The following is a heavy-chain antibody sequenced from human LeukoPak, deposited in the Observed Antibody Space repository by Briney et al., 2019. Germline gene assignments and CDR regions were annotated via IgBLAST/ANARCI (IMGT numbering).Heavy chain of an antibody. CDR2: MNPNSDNT. CDR1: EYTFSSYE. V-gene: IGHV1-8*01. Sequence: GASVKVSCKASEYTFSSYEINWVRQATGQGLEWMGWMNPNSDNTGYAQKFQGRVAMTRNTSISTAYMELSSLRFDDTAVYYCARGNGRDVWGQGTTVTVS. CDR3: ARGNGRDV. J-gene: IGHJ6*02.